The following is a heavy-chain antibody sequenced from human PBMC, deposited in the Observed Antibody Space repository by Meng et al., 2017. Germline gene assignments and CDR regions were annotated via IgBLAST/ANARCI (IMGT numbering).Heavy chain of an antibody. CDR2: IYHSGST. CDR1: GGSISSSSW. J-gene: IGHJ4*02. Sequence: QVQRQDSGPVLVKPSGTLPLTCAVSGGSISSSSWWSWVRQPSGKGLEWIGEIYHSGSTNYNPSLKSRVTISVDKSKNQFSLKLSSVTAADTAVYYCARDRGAVAGTNFDYWGQGTLVTVSS. CDR3: ARDRGAVAGTNFDY. D-gene: IGHD6-19*01. V-gene: IGHV4-4*02.